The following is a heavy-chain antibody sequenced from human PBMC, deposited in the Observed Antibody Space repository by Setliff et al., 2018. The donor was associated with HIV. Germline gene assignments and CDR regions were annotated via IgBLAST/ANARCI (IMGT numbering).Heavy chain of an antibody. CDR1: GGSFSDYY. V-gene: IGHV4-34*01. D-gene: IGHD4-17*01. CDR3: ARATVTVDFYYSGLDV. CDR2: INHSGST. J-gene: IGHJ6*02. Sequence: PSETLSLTCAVYGGSFSDYYWSWIRQPPGKGLEWIGEINHSGSTNYNPSLKSRVTISVDTSKNQFSLKLSSVTAADTAVYYCARATVTVDFYYSGLDVWGQGTTVTVSS.